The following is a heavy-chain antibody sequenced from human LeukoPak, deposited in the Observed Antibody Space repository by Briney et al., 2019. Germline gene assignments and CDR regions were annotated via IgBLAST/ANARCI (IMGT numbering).Heavy chain of an antibody. V-gene: IGHV1-69*05. D-gene: IGHD4-11*01. CDR3: ASDHDYRAFDY. Sequence: SVKVSCKASGCTFSSCDISWVRQAPGQGLEWMGRIIPIFCTANYAQKFHGRVTITTDESTSTAYMQLTSLRSEDTAVYSCASDHDYRAFDYWGQRNLVTVSP. CDR1: GCTFSSCD. J-gene: IGHJ4*02. CDR2: IIPIFCTA.